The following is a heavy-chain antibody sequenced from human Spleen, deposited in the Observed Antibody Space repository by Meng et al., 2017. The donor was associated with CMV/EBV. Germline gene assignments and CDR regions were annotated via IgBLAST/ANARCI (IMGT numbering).Heavy chain of an antibody. CDR2: IYYSGST. CDR1: GASISSYY. J-gene: IGHJ4*02. V-gene: IGHV4-59*01. Sequence: CTVSGASISSYYWSWIRQPPGKGLEWIGCIYYSGSTNYNPSLKSRVAISLDTSKNQFSLKLSSVTAADTAVYYCARVDFWSGHYIDYWGQGTLVTVSS. CDR3: ARVDFWSGHYIDY. D-gene: IGHD3-3*01.